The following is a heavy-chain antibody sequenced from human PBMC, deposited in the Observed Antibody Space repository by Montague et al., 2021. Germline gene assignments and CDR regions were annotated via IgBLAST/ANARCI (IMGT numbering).Heavy chain of an antibody. CDR3: ARALAARWWFDP. CDR2: IYYSGST. D-gene: IGHD6-6*01. CDR1: GGSIRSYY. V-gene: IGHV4-59*01. J-gene: IGHJ5*02. Sequence: SETLSLTCTISGGSIRSYYWNWIRQPPGKGLEWIGYIYYSGSTNYNPSLKSRVNISLDTSNYRFSLNLRSVTAADTAVYYCARALAARWWFDPWGQGTLVTVSS.